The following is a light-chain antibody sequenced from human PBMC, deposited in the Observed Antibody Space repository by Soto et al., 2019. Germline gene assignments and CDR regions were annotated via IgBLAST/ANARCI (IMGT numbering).Light chain of an antibody. CDR1: QSITTR. Sequence: IQMPQYPSNISQSVGDRGTIICRASQSITTRLAWYQQKPGKAPKVLIYDASNLEYGVPSRFSGSGFGTEFILTISSLQPDDFATYCCLHYVVMWPFGQ. V-gene: IGKV1-5*02. CDR2: DAS. CDR3: LHYVVMWP. J-gene: IGKJ1*01.